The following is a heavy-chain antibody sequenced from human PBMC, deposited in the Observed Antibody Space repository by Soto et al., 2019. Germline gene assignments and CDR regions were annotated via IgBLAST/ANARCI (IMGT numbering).Heavy chain of an antibody. CDR1: GFSLSTSGMG. CDR2: IYWTDEK. V-gene: IGHV2-5*01. D-gene: IGHD3-10*01. CDR3: AHRKSSYYGSENTYYYGMDV. J-gene: IGHJ6*02. Sequence: QITLKESGPTLVKPTQTLRLTCTFSGFSLSTSGMGVAWIRQPPEKALEWLAVIYWTDEKRYSPSLKSRLTITKDTSKNQVVLTMTDMDPVDTATYYCAHRKSSYYGSENTYYYGMDVWGQGTTVTVSS.